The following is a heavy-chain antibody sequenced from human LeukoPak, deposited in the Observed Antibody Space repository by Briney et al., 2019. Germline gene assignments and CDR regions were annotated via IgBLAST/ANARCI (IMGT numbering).Heavy chain of an antibody. CDR3: ARAPSEIGGYYPEYFRH. V-gene: IGHV3-74*01. CDR1: GFTFSSYW. CDR2: IKSDGGT. J-gene: IGHJ1*01. D-gene: IGHD3-22*01. Sequence: GGSLRLSCAASGFTFSSYWMHWIRQAPGKGLVWVSRIKSDGGTNYADSVKGRFTISRDNAKNTLSLQMNSLRAEDTGVYYCARAPSEIGGYYPEYFRHWGQGTLVTVSS.